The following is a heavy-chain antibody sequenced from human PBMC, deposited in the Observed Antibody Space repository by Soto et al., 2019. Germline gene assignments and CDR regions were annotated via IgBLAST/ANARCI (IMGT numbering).Heavy chain of an antibody. D-gene: IGHD5-18*01. CDR1: GYTFTSYA. CDR3: ERNFSDTANGGRGGFDP. J-gene: IGHJ5*02. Sequence: QVQLVQYGTEVKKPGASVKVSCKASGYTFTSYAMHWVRQAPGQRLEWMGWINAGNGNTKYSQKFQVRVTITRDTSASTAYMERNSRRSEDTAVYYCERNFSDTANGGRGGFDPWGQGTLVTVSS. V-gene: IGHV1-3*01. CDR2: INAGNGNT.